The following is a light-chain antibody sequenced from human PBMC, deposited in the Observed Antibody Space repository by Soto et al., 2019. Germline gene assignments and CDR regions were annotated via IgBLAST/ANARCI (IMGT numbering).Light chain of an antibody. Sequence: DIVMTQSPDSLAVSLGERVTINCKSSQSVLYSSNNKNYLAWYQQKPGQPPKLLIYWASTRESGVPDRFSSSGSGTDFTLTISSLQAEDVAVYYCQQYYSTPWTFGQGTKVEIK. CDR2: WAS. J-gene: IGKJ1*01. CDR3: QQYYSTPWT. CDR1: QSVLYSSNNKNY. V-gene: IGKV4-1*01.